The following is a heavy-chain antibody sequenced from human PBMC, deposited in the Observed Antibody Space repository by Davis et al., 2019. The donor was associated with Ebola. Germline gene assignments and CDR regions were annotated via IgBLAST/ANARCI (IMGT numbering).Heavy chain of an antibody. CDR1: GASISSSNW. V-gene: IGHV4-4*02. Sequence: MPSETLSLTCAVSGASISSSNWWSWVRQPPGKGLEWIGEISQSGSTNYNPSLKSRATISVDKSKNQFSLKLSSVTAADTAVYYCARGGIQLWLMDYYYYGMDVWGQGTTVTVSS. J-gene: IGHJ6*02. D-gene: IGHD5-18*01. CDR2: ISQSGST. CDR3: ARGGIQLWLMDYYYYGMDV.